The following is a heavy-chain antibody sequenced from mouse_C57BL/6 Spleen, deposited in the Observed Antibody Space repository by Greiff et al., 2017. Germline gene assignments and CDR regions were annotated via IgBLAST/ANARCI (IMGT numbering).Heavy chain of an antibody. V-gene: IGHV14-2*01. CDR3: ARVSNYDVRLRNN. J-gene: IGHJ2*01. CDR2: IDPEDGAT. D-gene: IGHD2-5*01. CDR1: GFNIKDYY. Sequence: VQLQQSGAELVKPGASVKLSCTASGFNIKDYYMHWVKQRTEQGLEWIGRIDPEDGATKYAPKFQGKATITADTSSNTAYLQLSSLTSEDTAVXYWARVSNYDVRLRNNWGEDATLTVSS.